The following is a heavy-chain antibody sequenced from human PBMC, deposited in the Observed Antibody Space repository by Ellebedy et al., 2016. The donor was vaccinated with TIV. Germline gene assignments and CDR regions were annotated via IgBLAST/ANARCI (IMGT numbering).Heavy chain of an antibody. CDR3: ATEEMASNAFDF. V-gene: IGHV3-33*01. J-gene: IGHJ3*01. Sequence: GGSLRLSXAASGFNFKLFGMHWVRQAPGKGPEWVAMMWYDGSHKCYADSVEGRFTISRDNSRNTLYLQMDSLRAEDTAVYYCATEEMASNAFDFWGQGTLVTVSS. D-gene: IGHD5-24*01. CDR2: MWYDGSHK. CDR1: GFNFKLFG.